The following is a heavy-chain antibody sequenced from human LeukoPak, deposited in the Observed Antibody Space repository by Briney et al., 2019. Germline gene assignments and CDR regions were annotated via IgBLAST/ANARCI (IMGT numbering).Heavy chain of an antibody. CDR3: ARLRELAALHDALDI. CDR2: ISYTGST. J-gene: IGHJ3*02. D-gene: IGHD5-24*01. Sequence: KPSETLSLTCTVSGGSISTYYWNWLRQPPGKGLEWIGYISYTGSTNYSPSLKSRVTMSVDTSKNQFSLKLSSVTAADTAVYYCARLRELAALHDALDIWGQGTMVTACS. CDR1: GGSISTYY. V-gene: IGHV4-59*08.